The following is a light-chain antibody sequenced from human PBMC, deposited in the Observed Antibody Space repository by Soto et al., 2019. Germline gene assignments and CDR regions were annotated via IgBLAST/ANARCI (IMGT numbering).Light chain of an antibody. CDR1: SGHNNYA. CDR2: VNNDGSH. J-gene: IGLJ3*02. CDR3: QTLASGIGV. Sequence: QSVLTQSPSASASLGASVKLTCTLSSGHNNYAIAWHQQQPGKGPRYLMKVNNDGSHNKGDGIPDRFSGSSSGAERHLTISDLQSEDEADYYGQTLASGIGVFGGGTKLTVL. V-gene: IGLV4-69*01.